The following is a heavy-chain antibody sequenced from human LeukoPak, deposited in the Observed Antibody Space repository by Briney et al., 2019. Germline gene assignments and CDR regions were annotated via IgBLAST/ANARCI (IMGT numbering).Heavy chain of an antibody. V-gene: IGHV4-39*07. Sequence: SETLSLTCTVSGGSISSSSYYWGWIRQPPGKGLEWIGSIYYGGSTYYNPSLKSRVTISVDTSKNQFSLKLSSVTAADTAVYYCARGLGCSGGSCYIDYWGQGTLVTVSS. J-gene: IGHJ4*02. CDR1: GGSISSSSYY. CDR2: IYYGGST. CDR3: ARGLGCSGGSCYIDY. D-gene: IGHD2-15*01.